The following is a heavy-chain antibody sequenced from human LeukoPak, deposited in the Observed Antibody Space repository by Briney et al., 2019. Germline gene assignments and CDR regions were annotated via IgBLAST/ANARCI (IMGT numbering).Heavy chain of an antibody. CDR3: ARAYCGGDCYSLNAFDI. J-gene: IGHJ3*02. D-gene: IGHD2-21*02. CDR1: GFTFNSFA. CDR2: ISASGGTS. V-gene: IGHV3-23*01. Sequence: QPGGSLRLSCAASGFTFNSFAMSWVRQAPGKGLEWVSGISASGGTSYYADSVKGRFTISRDNAKNSLYLQMNSLRAEDTAVYYCARAYCGGDCYSLNAFDIWGQGTMVTVSS.